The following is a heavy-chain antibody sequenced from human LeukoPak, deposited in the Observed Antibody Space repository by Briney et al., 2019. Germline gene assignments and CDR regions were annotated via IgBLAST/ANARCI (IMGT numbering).Heavy chain of an antibody. CDR1: GFAFSTYS. V-gene: IGHV3-48*04. CDR3: ARAGNGDYGY. CDR2: IRSDSTII. J-gene: IGHJ4*02. Sequence: GGSLRLSCTASGFAFSTYSMNWVRQAPGKGLEWVSYIRSDSTIINYAESVKGRFTISRDNAKNSLYLQMNSLRAEDTAVYYCARAGNGDYGYWGQGTLVTVSS. D-gene: IGHD4-17*01.